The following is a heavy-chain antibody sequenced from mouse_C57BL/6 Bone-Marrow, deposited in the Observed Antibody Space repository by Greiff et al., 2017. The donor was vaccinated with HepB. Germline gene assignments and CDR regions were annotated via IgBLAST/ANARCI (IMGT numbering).Heavy chain of an antibody. CDR1: GYTFTDYY. CDR3: ARKTVITTDLYYFDY. V-gene: IGHV1-26*01. Sequence: EVQLQQSGPELVKPGASVKISCKASGYTFTDYYMNWVKQSHGKSLEWIGDINPNNGGTSYNQKFKGKATLTVDKSSSTAYMELRSLTSEDSAVYYCARKTVITTDLYYFDYWGQGTTLTVSS. J-gene: IGHJ2*01. CDR2: INPNNGGT. D-gene: IGHD1-1*01.